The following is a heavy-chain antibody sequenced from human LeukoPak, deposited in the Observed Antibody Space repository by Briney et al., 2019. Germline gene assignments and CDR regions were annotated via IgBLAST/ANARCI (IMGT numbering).Heavy chain of an antibody. J-gene: IGHJ5*02. D-gene: IGHD6-13*01. CDR2: INHSGST. Sequence: SETLSLTCAVYGGSFSGYYWSWIRQPPGKGLEWIGEINHSGSTNYNPSLKSRVTISVDTSKNQFSPKLSSVTAADTAVYYCARGYSSSSYNWFDPWGQGTLVTVSS. V-gene: IGHV4-34*01. CDR3: ARGYSSSSYNWFDP. CDR1: GGSFSGYY.